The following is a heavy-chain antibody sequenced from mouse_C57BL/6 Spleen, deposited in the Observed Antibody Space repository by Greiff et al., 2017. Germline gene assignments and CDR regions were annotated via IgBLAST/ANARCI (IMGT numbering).Heavy chain of an antibody. D-gene: IGHD1-1*01. V-gene: IGHV5-17*01. CDR2: ISSGSSTI. CDR1: GFTFSDYG. J-gene: IGHJ4*01. CDR3: ARGLTTVVALYAMDY. Sequence: EVKLQESGGGLVKPGGSLKLSCAASGFTFSDYGMHWVRQAPEKGLEWVAYISSGSSTIYYADTVKGRFTISRDNAKNTLFLQMTSLRSEDTAMYYCARGLTTVVALYAMDYWGQGTSVTVSS.